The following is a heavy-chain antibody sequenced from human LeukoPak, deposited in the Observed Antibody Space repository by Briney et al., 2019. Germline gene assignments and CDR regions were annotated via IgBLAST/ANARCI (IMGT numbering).Heavy chain of an antibody. D-gene: IGHD6-13*01. CDR3: AREHSRENWFDP. CDR1: GFTFSSYG. J-gene: IGHJ5*02. V-gene: IGHV3-33*01. CDR2: IWYDGSNK. Sequence: PGGSLRLSCAASGFTFSSYGMHWVRQAPGKGLEWVAVIWYDGSNKYYADSVKGRFTISRDNSKNTLYLQMNSLRAEDTAVYYCAREHSRENWFDPWGQGTLVIVSS.